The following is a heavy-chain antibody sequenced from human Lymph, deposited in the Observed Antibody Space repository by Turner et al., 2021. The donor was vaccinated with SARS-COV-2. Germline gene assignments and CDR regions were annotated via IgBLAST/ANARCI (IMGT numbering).Heavy chain of an antibody. CDR2: IIPIFGTG. D-gene: IGHD6-19*01. J-gene: IGHJ3*02. CDR1: GGTFSSYA. V-gene: IGHV1-69*01. CDR3: ARDTAVAGTLGSFDI. Sequence: QVQLVQSGAEVKKPGSSVKVSCKASGGTFSSYAISWVRQAPGQGREWMGGIIPIFGTGNYEQKFQGRVTITADESTSTAYMELSSLRSEDTAVYYCARDTAVAGTLGSFDIWGQGTMVTVSS.